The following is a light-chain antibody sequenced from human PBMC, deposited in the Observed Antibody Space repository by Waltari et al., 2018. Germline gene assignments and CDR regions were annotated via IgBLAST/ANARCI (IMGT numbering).Light chain of an antibody. J-gene: IGLJ1*01. CDR3: QSYDSSLSGLYV. V-gene: IGLV1-40*01. CDR2: GNN. CDR1: SSNIGAGYA. Sequence: QSVLTQTPSVSGAPGQRVTISCTGSSSNIGAGYALHWSQQLPGTAPKLLIYGNNNRPSGVSDRFSGSKSGTSASLAITGLQAEDEGDYYCQSYDSSLSGLYVFGTGTKVTVL.